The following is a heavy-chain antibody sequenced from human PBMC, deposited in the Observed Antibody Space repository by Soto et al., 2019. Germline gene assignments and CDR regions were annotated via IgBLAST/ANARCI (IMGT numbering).Heavy chain of an antibody. CDR3: ARASRGYCSGGSCSYYYFDY. CDR2: IYHSGST. J-gene: IGHJ4*02. V-gene: IGHV4-30-2*01. CDR1: GGSISSGGYS. D-gene: IGHD2-15*01. Sequence: QLQLQESGSGLVKPSQTLSLTCAVSGGSISSGGYSWSWIRQPPGKGLEWIGYIYHSGSTYYNPSLKSRVTISVDRSKNQFSLKLSSVTAADTAVYYCARASRGYCSGGSCSYYYFDYWGQGTLVTVSS.